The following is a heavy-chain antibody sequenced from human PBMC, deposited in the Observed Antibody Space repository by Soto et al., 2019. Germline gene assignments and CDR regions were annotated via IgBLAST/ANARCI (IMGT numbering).Heavy chain of an antibody. Sequence: XGSLRVPFAASGFSISTNAMYWVRQAPGKGLEWVSGISERGDTTHYADSVKGRFTISRDTSKNTLYLQLNTLRADDTAVYYCAKEKPGTTSFDDWGQGILVTVSS. CDR2: ISERGDTT. CDR3: AKEKPGTTSFDD. D-gene: IGHD1-1*01. CDR1: GFSISTNA. J-gene: IGHJ4*02. V-gene: IGHV3-23*01.